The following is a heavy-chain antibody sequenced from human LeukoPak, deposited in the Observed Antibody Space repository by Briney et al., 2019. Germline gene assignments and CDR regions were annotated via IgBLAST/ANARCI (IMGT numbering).Heavy chain of an antibody. J-gene: IGHJ6*03. Sequence: SETLSLTCTVSGGSIISSDYYWGWIRQPPGKGLEWIGSIYYSGSAYSNPSLKSRVAISVDTSKNQFSLKLNFVTAADTAVYYCARNLGLFGAHPYYYYMDVWGKGTTVTVSS. CDR2: IYYSGSA. V-gene: IGHV4-39*01. D-gene: IGHD3-10*02. CDR3: ARNLGLFGAHPYYYYMDV. CDR1: GGSIISSDYY.